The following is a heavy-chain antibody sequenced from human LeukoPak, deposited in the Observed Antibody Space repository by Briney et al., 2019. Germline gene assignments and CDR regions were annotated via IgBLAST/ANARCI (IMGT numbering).Heavy chain of an antibody. CDR1: GFTFSSYE. J-gene: IGHJ3*02. Sequence: GGSLRLSCAASGFTFSSYEMNWVRQAPGKGLEWVSYISSSGSTIYYADSVKGRFTISRDNAKNSLYLQMNSLRAEDTAVYYCARSYRVRYYYDSSGYPLDDAFDIWGQGTMVTVSS. CDR3: ARSYRVRYYYDSSGYPLDDAFDI. V-gene: IGHV3-48*03. CDR2: ISSSGSTI. D-gene: IGHD3-22*01.